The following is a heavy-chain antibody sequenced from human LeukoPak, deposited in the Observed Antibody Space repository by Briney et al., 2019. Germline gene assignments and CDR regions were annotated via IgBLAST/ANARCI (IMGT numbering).Heavy chain of an antibody. CDR3: ARRAGYGSGSYY. D-gene: IGHD3-10*01. J-gene: IGHJ4*02. Sequence: SETLSLTCTVSGGSISSYYWSWIRQPPGKGLEWIGYIFHSGGTNYNPSLKSRVTISVDTSKNQFSLKLSSVTAADTAVYYCARRAGYGSGSYYWGQGTLVTVSS. CDR1: GGSISSYY. V-gene: IGHV4-59*08. CDR2: IFHSGGT.